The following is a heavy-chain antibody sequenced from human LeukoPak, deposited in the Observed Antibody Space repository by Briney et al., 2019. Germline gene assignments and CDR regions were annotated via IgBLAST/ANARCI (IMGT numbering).Heavy chain of an antibody. Sequence: GGSLRLSCAASGFTSSDYYMSWIRQAPGKGLEWVSYISSSGSTIYYADSVKGRFTISRDNAKNSLYLQMNSLRAEDTAVYYCAGGHTMIARVLDYWGQGTLVTVSS. CDR3: AGGHTMIARVLDY. D-gene: IGHD3-22*01. CDR2: ISSSGSTI. CDR1: GFTSSDYY. J-gene: IGHJ4*02. V-gene: IGHV3-11*01.